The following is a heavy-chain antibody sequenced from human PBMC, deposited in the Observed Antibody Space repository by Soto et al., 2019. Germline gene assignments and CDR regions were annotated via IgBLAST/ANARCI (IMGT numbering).Heavy chain of an antibody. CDR2: IYYSGST. J-gene: IGHJ5*02. V-gene: IGHV4-31*03. Sequence: LSLTCTVSGGSISSGGYYWSWLRQHPGKGLEWIGYIYYSGSTYYNPSLKSRVTISVDTSKNQFSLKLSSVTAADTAVYYCARYADYCSSTSCHSRGFDPWGQGTLVTVSS. D-gene: IGHD2-2*01. CDR1: GGSISSGGYY. CDR3: ARYADYCSSTSCHSRGFDP.